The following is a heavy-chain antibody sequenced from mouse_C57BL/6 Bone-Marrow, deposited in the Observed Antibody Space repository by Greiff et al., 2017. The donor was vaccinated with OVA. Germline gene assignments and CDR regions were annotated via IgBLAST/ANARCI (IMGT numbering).Heavy chain of an antibody. CDR1: GYTFTSYW. CDR2: IVPSDSYT. V-gene: IGHV1-59*01. CDR3: ARGSFDAMDY. J-gene: IGHJ4*01. Sequence: QVQLQQPGAELVRPGTSVKLSCKASGYTFTSYWMHWVKQRPGQGLEWIGVIVPSDSYTNYNQKFKGKATLTVYTSSSTAYMQLSSLTSEDSAVYYCARGSFDAMDYWGQGTSVTVSS.